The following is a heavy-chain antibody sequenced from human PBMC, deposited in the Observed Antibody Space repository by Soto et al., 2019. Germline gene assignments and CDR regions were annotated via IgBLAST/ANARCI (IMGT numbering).Heavy chain of an antibody. V-gene: IGHV1-3*01. CDR3: SRTGYSTGWYCYFDY. Sequence: ASVKVSCKASGYTFLHYAIHWVRQAPGQRPEWMGLINPASGNTQYSQKFQGRFTITRDTSASTAYMELSSLRSEDTAVYFCSRTGYSTGWYCYFDYWAQGSMVTVYS. CDR1: GYTFLHYA. CDR2: INPASGNT. J-gene: IGHJ4*02. D-gene: IGHD6-19*01.